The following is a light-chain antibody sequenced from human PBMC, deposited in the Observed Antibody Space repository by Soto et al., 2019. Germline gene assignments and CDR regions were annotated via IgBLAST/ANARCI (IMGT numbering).Light chain of an antibody. V-gene: IGLV1-40*01. CDR1: DSNIGASYD. Sequence: QSVLTQPPSVSGAPGQRVTISCTGTDSNIGASYDVHWYRHLPGTAPQLLIYADTNRPSGVPDRFSCSRSGISVSLAITGLQPDDEADYYCQSFDSGLTAWVFGGGTKLTVL. CDR2: ADT. CDR3: QSFDSGLTAWV. J-gene: IGLJ3*02.